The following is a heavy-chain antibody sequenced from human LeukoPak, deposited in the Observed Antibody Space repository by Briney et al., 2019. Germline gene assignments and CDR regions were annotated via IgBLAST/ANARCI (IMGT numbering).Heavy chain of an antibody. CDR3: ARETLTTSRWFGP. Sequence: PSETLSLTCTVSGGSISSGGYYWSWIRQHPGKGLEWIGYIYYSGSTYYNPSLKSRVTISVDTSKNQFSLKLSSVTAADTAVYYCARETLTTSRWFGPWGQGTLVTVSS. CDR2: IYYSGST. D-gene: IGHD4-17*01. J-gene: IGHJ5*02. CDR1: GGSISSGGYY. V-gene: IGHV4-31*03.